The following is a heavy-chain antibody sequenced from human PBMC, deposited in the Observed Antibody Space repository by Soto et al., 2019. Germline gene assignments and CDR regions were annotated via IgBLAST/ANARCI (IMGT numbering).Heavy chain of an antibody. D-gene: IGHD2-21*02. CDR2: IYYSGST. Sequence: PSETLSLTCTVSVGSISSGCYYWSWIRQHPGKGLEWIGYIYYSGSTYYNPSLKSRVTISVDTSKNQFSLKLSSVTAADTAVYYCARRPIPHIVVVTAIDAFDIWGQGTMVTVSS. V-gene: IGHV4-31*03. CDR1: VGSISSGCYY. J-gene: IGHJ3*02. CDR3: ARRPIPHIVVVTAIDAFDI.